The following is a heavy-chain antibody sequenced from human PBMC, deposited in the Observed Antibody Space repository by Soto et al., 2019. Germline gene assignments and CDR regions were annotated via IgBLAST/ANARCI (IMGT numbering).Heavy chain of an antibody. CDR1: GFTFSSYA. D-gene: IGHD6-19*01. Sequence: DVHLLESGGGLLQPGGSLRLSCAASGFTFSSYAMSWVRQAPGKGLQWVSAISGRGGSTFYADSVKGRFTISRDNSKNTLYLQLNSLRVEDTALYYCAKVGLAMADPYYFDSWGQGTLVSVSS. V-gene: IGHV3-23*01. J-gene: IGHJ4*02. CDR3: AKVGLAMADPYYFDS. CDR2: ISGRGGST.